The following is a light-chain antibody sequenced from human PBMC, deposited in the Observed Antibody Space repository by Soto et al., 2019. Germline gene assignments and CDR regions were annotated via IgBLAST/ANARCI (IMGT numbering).Light chain of an antibody. V-gene: IGKV1-39*01. CDR2: AAS. CDR1: HSISSL. Sequence: DIQLTQSTSSLSASVGDRVTLTCRASHSISSLLNWYQQKPGKAPKVLIYAASKLETGVSSRFSGSGSGTDFTLTISGLQPEDSATYYCQQSFSSPFTFGPGTKMDIK. CDR3: QQSFSSPFT. J-gene: IGKJ3*01.